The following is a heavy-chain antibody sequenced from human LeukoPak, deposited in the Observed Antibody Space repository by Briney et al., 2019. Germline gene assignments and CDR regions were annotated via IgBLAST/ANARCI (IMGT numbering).Heavy chain of an antibody. J-gene: IGHJ3*02. V-gene: IGHV4-39*07. Sequence: SETLSLTCTVSGGSISSSSYYWGWIRQPPGKGLEWIGSIYYSGSTYYNPSLKSRVTISVDTSKNQFSLKLSSVTAADTAVYYCARDPVAAAGNDAFDIWGQGTMVTVSS. CDR1: GGSISSSSYY. CDR2: IYYSGST. D-gene: IGHD6-13*01. CDR3: ARDPVAAAGNDAFDI.